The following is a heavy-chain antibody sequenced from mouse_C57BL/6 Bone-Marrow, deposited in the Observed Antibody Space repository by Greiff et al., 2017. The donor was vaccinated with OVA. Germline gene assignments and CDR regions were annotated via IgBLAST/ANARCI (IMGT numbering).Heavy chain of an antibody. D-gene: IGHD2-1*01. Sequence: EVQLQESGAELVRPGASVKLSCTASGFNIKDDYMHWVKQRPEQGLEWIGWIDPENGDTEYASKFQGKANITADTSSHTAYLQLSSLTSEDTSVYYCTAGGNYLFAYWGQGTLVTVSA. CDR2: IDPENGDT. CDR1: GFNIKDDY. J-gene: IGHJ3*01. V-gene: IGHV14-4*01. CDR3: TAGGNYLFAY.